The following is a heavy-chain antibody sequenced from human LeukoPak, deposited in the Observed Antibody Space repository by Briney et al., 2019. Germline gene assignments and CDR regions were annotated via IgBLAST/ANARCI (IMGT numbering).Heavy chain of an antibody. Sequence: ASVKVSCKASGYTFTGYYMHWVRQAPGQGLEWMGRINPNSGGTNYAQKFQGRVTMTRDTSISTAYMELSRLRSEDTAVYYCARGFWSGYPKYNWFDPWGQGTLVTASS. V-gene: IGHV1-2*06. CDR3: ARGFWSGYPKYNWFDP. CDR1: GYTFTGYY. D-gene: IGHD3-3*01. J-gene: IGHJ5*02. CDR2: INPNSGGT.